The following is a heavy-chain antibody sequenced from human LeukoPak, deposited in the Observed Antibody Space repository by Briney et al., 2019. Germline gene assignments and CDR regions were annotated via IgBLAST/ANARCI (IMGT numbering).Heavy chain of an antibody. J-gene: IGHJ5*02. Sequence: GGSLRLSCAASGFTFSSYGMHWVRQAPGKGLVWVSCINSDGSTTSYADSVKGRFTISRDNAKNTLYLQMNTLRAEDTAVYYCARSDWFDPWGQGTLVTVSS. CDR1: GFTFSSYG. CDR2: INSDGSTT. CDR3: ARSDWFDP. V-gene: IGHV3-74*01.